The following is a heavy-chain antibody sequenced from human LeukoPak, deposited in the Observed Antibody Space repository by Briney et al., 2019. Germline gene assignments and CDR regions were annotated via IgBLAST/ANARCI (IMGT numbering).Heavy chain of an antibody. Sequence: SVKVSCKSSGGTFSSYAISWVRHAPGQGLEWMGGIIPIFGTANYAQKFQGRVTITADESTSTAYMELSSLRSEDTAVYYCARGGFVGNTDILTGYGYWGQGTLVTVSS. D-gene: IGHD3-9*01. J-gene: IGHJ4*02. CDR3: ARGGFVGNTDILTGYGY. CDR2: IIPIFGTA. V-gene: IGHV1-69*13. CDR1: GGTFSSYA.